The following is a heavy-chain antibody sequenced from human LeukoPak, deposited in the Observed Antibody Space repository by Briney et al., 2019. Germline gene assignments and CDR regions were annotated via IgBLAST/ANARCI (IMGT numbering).Heavy chain of an antibody. CDR2: IKQDASEE. J-gene: IGHJ4*02. V-gene: IGHV3-7*04. CDR1: GFTFSYYW. D-gene: IGHD3-22*01. Sequence: GGSLRLSCAASGFTFSYYWMGWVRQAPGKGLEWVANIKQDASEEYYVDSVKGRFTISRDNAENSLYLQMDSLRAEDTAVYYCARDEHQFYHASTGRFDYWGQGTLVTVSS. CDR3: ARDEHQFYHASTGRFDY.